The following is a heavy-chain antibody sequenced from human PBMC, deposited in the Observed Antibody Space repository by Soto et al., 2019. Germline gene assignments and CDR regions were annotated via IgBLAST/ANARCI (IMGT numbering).Heavy chain of an antibody. D-gene: IGHD5-18*01. CDR3: AKEKEGYTYGRPDF. J-gene: IGHJ4*02. CDR1: GFISNKDG. Sequence: PGGSLRLSCAASGFISNKDGMTWVRQSPGKGLEWVSTIGDTGGHTYYTPAVKGRFTISRDNTRNTLYLQMHRLSGEDSALYSCAKEKEGYTYGRPDFWGQGTLVTVSS. CDR2: IGDTGGHT. V-gene: IGHV3-23*01.